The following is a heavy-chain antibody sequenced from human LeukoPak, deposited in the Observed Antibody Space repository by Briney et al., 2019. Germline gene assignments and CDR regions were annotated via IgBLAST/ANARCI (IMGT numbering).Heavy chain of an antibody. CDR1: GDSISSYY. Sequence: SETLSLTCTVSGDSISSYYWSWIRQPPGEGLEWIGYIYYSGITNYNPSLKSQVTISVDTSKNQFSLKLSSVTAADTAVYYCARRDYGDYVDYWGQGTLVTVSS. D-gene: IGHD4-17*01. CDR3: ARRDYGDYVDY. V-gene: IGHV4-59*01. J-gene: IGHJ4*02. CDR2: IYYSGIT.